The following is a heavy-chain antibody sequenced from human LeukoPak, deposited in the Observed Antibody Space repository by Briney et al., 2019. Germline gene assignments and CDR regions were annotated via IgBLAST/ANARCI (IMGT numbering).Heavy chain of an antibody. CDR3: ARAGPPPYYYDSSGYPGGAFDI. V-gene: IGHV1-69*01. CDR1: GGTFSSYA. Sequence: SAKVSCKASGGTFSSYAISWVRQAPGQGLEWMGGIIPIFGTANYAQKFQGRVTITANESTSTAYMELSSLRSEDTAVYYCARAGPPPYYYDSSGYPGGAFDIWGQGTMVTVSS. CDR2: IIPIFGTA. J-gene: IGHJ3*02. D-gene: IGHD3-22*01.